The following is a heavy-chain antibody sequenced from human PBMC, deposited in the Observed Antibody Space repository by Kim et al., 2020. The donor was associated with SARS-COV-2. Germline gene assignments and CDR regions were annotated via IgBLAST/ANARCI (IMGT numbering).Heavy chain of an antibody. J-gene: IGHJ4*02. CDR3: AKGQTSTSWYFDY. Sequence: GGSLRLSCAASGFSFSNYAVSWVRQAPGKGLEWVSIIYSGGTPTFYADSVKGRFTISRDDSKNTLYLQMNSLRAEDTAVFYCAKGQTSTSWYFDYWGQGT. V-gene: IGHV3-23*03. CDR2: IYSGGTPT. CDR1: GFSFSNYA. D-gene: IGHD6-13*01.